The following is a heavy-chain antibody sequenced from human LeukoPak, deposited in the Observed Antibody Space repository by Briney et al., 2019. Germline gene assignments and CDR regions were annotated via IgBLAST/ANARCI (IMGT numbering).Heavy chain of an antibody. CDR1: GGSISSYY. CDR3: ARAAKDCSSTSCYYYYGMDV. V-gene: IGHV4-59*01. Sequence: SETLSLTCTVSGGSISSYYWSWIRQPPGKGLEWIGYIYYSGSTNYNPSPKSRVTISVDTSKNQFSLKLSSVTAADTAVYYCARAAKDCSSTSCYYYYGMDVWGQGTTVTVSS. J-gene: IGHJ6*02. D-gene: IGHD2-2*01. CDR2: IYYSGST.